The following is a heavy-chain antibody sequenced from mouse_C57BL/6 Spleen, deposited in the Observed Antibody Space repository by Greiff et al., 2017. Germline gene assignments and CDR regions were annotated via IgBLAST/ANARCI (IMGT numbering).Heavy chain of an antibody. CDR2: IYPGDGDT. V-gene: IGHV1-80*01. Sequence: QVQLKESGAELVKPGASVKISCKASGYAFSSYWMNWVKQRPGKGLEWIGQIYPGDGDTNYNGKFKGKATLTADKSSSTAYMQLSSLTSEDSAVYFCARDTTVVAGDYFDYWGQGTTLTVSS. D-gene: IGHD1-1*01. J-gene: IGHJ2*01. CDR1: GYAFSSYW. CDR3: ARDTTVVAGDYFDY.